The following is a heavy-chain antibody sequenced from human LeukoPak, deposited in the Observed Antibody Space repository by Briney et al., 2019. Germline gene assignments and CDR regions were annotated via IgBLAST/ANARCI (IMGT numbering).Heavy chain of an antibody. J-gene: IGHJ4*02. D-gene: IGHD4-17*01. Sequence: PSQTLSLTCTVSGVSISSGGYDWSWIRQHPGKGLEWIGYIYYSGSTYYNPSLQSRVTISVDTSKNQFSLKLSSVTAADTAVYYCARGPTTVKSPFDYWGQGTLVTVSS. CDR1: GVSISSGGYD. V-gene: IGHV4-31*03. CDR2: IYYSGST. CDR3: ARGPTTVKSPFDY.